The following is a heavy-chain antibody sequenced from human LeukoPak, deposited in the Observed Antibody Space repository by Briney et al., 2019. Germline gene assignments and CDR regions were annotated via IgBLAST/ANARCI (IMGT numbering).Heavy chain of an antibody. CDR1: GYIFTNYG. CDR2: ISVYNGDT. CDR3: ARVSWTGRTLGELLYDAFDI. J-gene: IGHJ3*02. V-gene: IGHV1-18*01. D-gene: IGHD3-10*01. Sequence: ASVKVSCKAAGYIFTNYGISWVRQAPGRGLEWMGWISVYNGDTNYAQKLQGRVTMTTDTSTSTAYMELSSVRSDDTAVYYCARVSWTGRTLGELLYDAFDIWGQGTMVTVSS.